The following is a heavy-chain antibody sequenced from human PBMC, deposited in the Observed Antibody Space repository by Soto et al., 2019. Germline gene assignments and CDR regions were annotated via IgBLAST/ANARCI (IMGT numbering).Heavy chain of an antibody. CDR3: ARDDFWSGYGDVGFDY. J-gene: IGHJ4*02. Sequence: ASVKVSCKASGYTFTSYGISWVRQAPGQGLEWMGWISAYNGNTNYAQKLQGRVTMTTDTSTSTAYMELRSLRSDDTAVYYCARDDFWSGYGDVGFDYWGQGTLVTVSS. D-gene: IGHD3-3*01. V-gene: IGHV1-18*01. CDR2: ISAYNGNT. CDR1: GYTFTSYG.